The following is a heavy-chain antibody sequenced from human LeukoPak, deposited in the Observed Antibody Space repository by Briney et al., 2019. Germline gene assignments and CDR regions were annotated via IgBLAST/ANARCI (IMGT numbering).Heavy chain of an antibody. CDR2: IDPSDAYT. CDR3: ARQSSGSGWYLGYYYYYYGMDV. V-gene: IGHV5-10-1*01. CDR1: GYSFTSYW. D-gene: IGHD6-19*01. J-gene: IGHJ6*02. Sequence: GESLKISCKGSGYSFTSYWISWVRQMPGKGLEWRGRIDPSDAYTNYSPSFQGHVTISADKSISTAYLQWSSLKASDTAMYYCARQSSGSGWYLGYYYYYYGMDVWGQGTTVTVSS.